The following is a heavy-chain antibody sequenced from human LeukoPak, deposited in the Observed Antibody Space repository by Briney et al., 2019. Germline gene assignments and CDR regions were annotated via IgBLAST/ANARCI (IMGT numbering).Heavy chain of an antibody. CDR3: AKEEGTGYSSSWPNFDY. CDR2: IDTDGSGT. V-gene: IGHV3-74*01. J-gene: IGHJ4*02. CDR1: GFSFSTYW. D-gene: IGHD6-13*01. Sequence: GGFLRLSCAASGFSFSTYWMHWVRQAPGKGLVWVSRIDTDGSGTSYADSVKGRFTISRDNAKNTLYLQMNSLRAEDTAVYYCAKEEGTGYSSSWPNFDYWGQGTLVTVSS.